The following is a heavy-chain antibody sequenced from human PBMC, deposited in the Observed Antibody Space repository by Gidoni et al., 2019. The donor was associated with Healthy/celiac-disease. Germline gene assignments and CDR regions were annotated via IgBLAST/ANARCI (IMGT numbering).Heavy chain of an antibody. CDR1: GFTFSSYG. CDR3: AKDFGRQLVGGDYYGMDV. D-gene: IGHD6-6*01. Sequence: QVQLVESGGGVVQPGRSLRLSCAASGFTFSSYGLHWVRQAPGTGLEWVAVISYDGSNKYYADSVKGRFTISRDNSKNTLYLQMNSLRAEDTAVYYCAKDFGRQLVGGDYYGMDVWGQGTTVTVSS. CDR2: ISYDGSNK. V-gene: IGHV3-30*18. J-gene: IGHJ6*02.